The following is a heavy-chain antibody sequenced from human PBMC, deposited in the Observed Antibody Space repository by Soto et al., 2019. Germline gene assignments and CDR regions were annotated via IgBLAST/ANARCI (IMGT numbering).Heavy chain of an antibody. CDR3: AGSGSYWGFDT. J-gene: IGHJ5*02. V-gene: IGHV4-30-2*01. Sequence: PSETLSLTCAVSGGSISSGGYSWSWIRQPPGKGLEWIGYIYHSGSTYYNPSLKSRVTISVDRSKNQFSLKLSSVTAADTAVYYCAGSGSYWGFDTWGQGTLVTVSS. CDR1: GGSISSGGYS. CDR2: IYHSGST. D-gene: IGHD3-10*01.